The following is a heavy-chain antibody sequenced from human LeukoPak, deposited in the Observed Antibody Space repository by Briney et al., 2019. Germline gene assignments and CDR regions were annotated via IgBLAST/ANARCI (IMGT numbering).Heavy chain of an antibody. Sequence: ASVKVSRKISGYTLTELSMHWVRQAPGKGLEWMGGFDPEDGETIYTQKFQGRVTMTEDTSTDTAYMELSSLRSEDTAVYYCATELEVGANNPWVPFYYWGQGTLVTVSS. CDR3: ATELEVGANNPWVPFYY. J-gene: IGHJ4*02. CDR1: GYTLTELS. V-gene: IGHV1-24*01. D-gene: IGHD1-26*01. CDR2: FDPEDGET.